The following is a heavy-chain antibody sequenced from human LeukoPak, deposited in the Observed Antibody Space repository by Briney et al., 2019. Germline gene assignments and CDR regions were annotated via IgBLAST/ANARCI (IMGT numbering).Heavy chain of an antibody. D-gene: IGHD5-24*01. V-gene: IGHV3-23*01. CDR1: GFTFSNYA. CDR2: ISSSGADI. J-gene: IGHJ4*02. CDR3: GKGDNNYCYDY. Sequence: PGGSLRLSCAASGFTFSNYAMNWVRQAPGKGLEWVSAISSSGADIFYADSVKGRFTISRDNSKNTLYLQMSSLRVEDTAVYYCGKGDNNYCYDYWGQGTLVTVSS.